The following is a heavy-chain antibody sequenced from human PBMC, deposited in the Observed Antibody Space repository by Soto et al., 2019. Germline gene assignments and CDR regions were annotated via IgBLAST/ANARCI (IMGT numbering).Heavy chain of an antibody. CDR3: ARIRAAALELTAMVPNWFDP. Sequence: SGPTLVNPTETLTLTCTVSGFSLSNARMGVSWIRQPPGKALEWLAHIFSNDEKSYSTSLKSRLTISKDTSKSQVVLTMTNMDPVDTATYYCARIRAAALELTAMVPNWFDPWGQGTLVTVSS. D-gene: IGHD5-18*01. V-gene: IGHV2-26*01. J-gene: IGHJ5*02. CDR2: IFSNDEK. CDR1: GFSLSNARMG.